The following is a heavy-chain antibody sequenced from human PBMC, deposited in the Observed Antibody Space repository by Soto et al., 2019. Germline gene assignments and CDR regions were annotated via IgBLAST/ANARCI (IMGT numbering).Heavy chain of an antibody. CDR2: IYPGVSDT. D-gene: IGHD4-4*01. Sequence: GESLRNSRDGPGYSFTIYCIGLVLQMPGKGLEWMGIIYPGVSDTRYSPSFQGQVTISADKSISTAYLQWSSLKASDTAMYYCARVSNESYYYGMDVWGQGTTVTVSS. V-gene: IGHV5-51*01. CDR3: ARVSNESYYYGMDV. J-gene: IGHJ6*02. CDR1: GYSFTIYC.